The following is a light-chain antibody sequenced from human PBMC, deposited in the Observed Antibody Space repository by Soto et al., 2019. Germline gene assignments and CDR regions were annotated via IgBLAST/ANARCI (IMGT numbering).Light chain of an antibody. Sequence: EIVLTQSPGTLSLSPGERATLSCRASQSVTSGYLAWYQQQPNQAPRLLIYGASYRATDIPDRFSGGGSGTDFTLTISRLEPEDFAVYYCQQYGSSPFTFGPGTKVDIK. V-gene: IGKV3-20*01. J-gene: IGKJ3*01. CDR2: GAS. CDR3: QQYGSSPFT. CDR1: QSVTSGY.